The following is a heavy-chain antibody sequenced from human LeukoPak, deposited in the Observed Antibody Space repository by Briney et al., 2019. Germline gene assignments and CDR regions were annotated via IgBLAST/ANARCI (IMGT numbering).Heavy chain of an antibody. D-gene: IGHD2-15*01. V-gene: IGHV4-59*13. CDR1: GGSIRSYY. CDR3: AGSGVKFCSGGSCYSRNWFDP. CDR2: IHYSGST. J-gene: IGHJ5*02. Sequence: SETLSLTCSGSGGSIRSYYWSWIREPPGKGLEWIGHIHYSGSTNYNPSLKSRVTISVDTSKKQFSLKLSSVTAADTAVYYCAGSGVKFCSGGSCYSRNWFDPWGQGTLVTVSS.